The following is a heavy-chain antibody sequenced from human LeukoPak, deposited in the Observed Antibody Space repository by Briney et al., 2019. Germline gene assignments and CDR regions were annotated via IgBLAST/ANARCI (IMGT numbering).Heavy chain of an antibody. CDR1: GHTFIGYN. J-gene: IGHJ4*02. CDR3: AREVRAFDY. Sequence: ASVKVSCKASGHTFIGYNMHWVRQAPGQGLEWMGWINTNTGNPTYAQGFTGRFVFSLDTSVSTAYLQISSLKAEDTAVYYCAREVRAFDYWGQGTLVTVSS. D-gene: IGHD4-11*01. CDR2: INTNTGNP. V-gene: IGHV7-4-1*02.